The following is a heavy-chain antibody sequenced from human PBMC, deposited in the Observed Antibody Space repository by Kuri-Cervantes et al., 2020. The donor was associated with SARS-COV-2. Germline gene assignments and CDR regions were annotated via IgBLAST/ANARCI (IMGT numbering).Heavy chain of an antibody. D-gene: IGHD3-22*01. Sequence: GTLSLTCAASGFTFSSYSMNWVRQAPGKGLEWVSYISSSSSTIYYADSVKGRFTISRDNAKNSLYLQMNSLRDEDTAVYYCARDRTYYYDSSGYPGDYWDQGTLVTVSS. J-gene: IGHJ4*02. CDR1: GFTFSSYS. V-gene: IGHV3-48*02. CDR3: ARDRTYYYDSSGYPGDY. CDR2: ISSSSSTI.